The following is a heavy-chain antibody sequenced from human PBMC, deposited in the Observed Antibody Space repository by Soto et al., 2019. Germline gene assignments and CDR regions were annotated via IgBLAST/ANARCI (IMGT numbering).Heavy chain of an antibody. CDR2: IYYSGST. CDR1: GGSISSYY. V-gene: IGHV4-59*01. CDR3: ATSQWLVLGDAFDI. Sequence: PSETLSLTCTVSGGSISSYYWSWIRQPPGKGLEWIGYIYYSGSTNYNPSLKSRVTISVDTSKNQFSLKLSSVTAADTAVYYCATSQWLVLGDAFDIWGQGTMVTVS. D-gene: IGHD6-19*01. J-gene: IGHJ3*02.